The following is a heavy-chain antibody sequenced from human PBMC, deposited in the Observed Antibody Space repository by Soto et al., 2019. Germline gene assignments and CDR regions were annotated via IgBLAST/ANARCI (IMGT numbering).Heavy chain of an antibody. Sequence: SVKVSCTASGGTFSSYAISWVRQAPGQGLEWMGGIIPIFVTANYAQKFQGRVTITADESTSTAYMELSSLRSEDTAVYYCAREYSSSSGWFDPWGQGTLVTVSS. CDR3: AREYSSSSGWFDP. CDR1: GGTFSSYA. J-gene: IGHJ5*02. CDR2: IIPIFVTA. V-gene: IGHV1-69*13. D-gene: IGHD6-6*01.